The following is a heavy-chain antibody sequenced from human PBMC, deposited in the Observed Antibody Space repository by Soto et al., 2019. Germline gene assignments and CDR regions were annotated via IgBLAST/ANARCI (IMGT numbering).Heavy chain of an antibody. J-gene: IGHJ6*02. V-gene: IGHV1-69*12. CDR2: IIPIFRTP. CDR3: ARDKDREQLGGNYYYTLDV. CDR1: GDTFDTFA. Sequence: QVQLVQSGAAVVKPGSSVKVSCKASGDTFDTFAISWVRQAPGQGLEWMGGIIPIFRTPDYGQKFQGRVTITADESTSTAYMELSSLRSEDTAVYYCARDKDREQLGGNYYYTLDVWGRGTTVTVSS. D-gene: IGHD1-1*01.